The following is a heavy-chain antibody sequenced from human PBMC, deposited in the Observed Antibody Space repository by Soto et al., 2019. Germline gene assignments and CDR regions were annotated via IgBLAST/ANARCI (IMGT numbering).Heavy chain of an antibody. CDR3: AKSPLFPPDY. CDR2: ISYDGSNK. V-gene: IGHV3-30*18. Sequence: QVQLVESGGGVVQPGRSLRLSCAASGFTFSSYGMHWVRQAPGKGLEWVAVISYDGSNKYYADSVKGRFTISRDNSKNTLYLQMNILRAEDTAVYYCAKSPLFPPDYWGQGTLVTVSS. CDR1: GFTFSSYG. J-gene: IGHJ4*02. D-gene: IGHD3-3*01.